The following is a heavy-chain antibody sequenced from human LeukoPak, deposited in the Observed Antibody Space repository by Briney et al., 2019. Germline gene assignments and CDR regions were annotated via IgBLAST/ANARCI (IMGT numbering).Heavy chain of an antibody. D-gene: IGHD5-18*01. CDR1: GYTFTSYD. J-gene: IGHJ6*02. CDR2: MNPNSGNT. Sequence: ASVKVSCKASGYTFTSYDINWVRQATGQGLEWMGWMNPNSGNTGYAQKFQGRVTMTRNTSISTAYMELSGLRSEDTAVYYCARAMDTAMVLYYYYGMDVWGQGTTVTVSS. V-gene: IGHV1-8*01. CDR3: ARAMDTAMVLYYYYGMDV.